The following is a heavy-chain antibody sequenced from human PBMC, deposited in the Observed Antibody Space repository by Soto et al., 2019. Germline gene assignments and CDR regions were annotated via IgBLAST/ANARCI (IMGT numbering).Heavy chain of an antibody. CDR2: ISGGGGSTI. D-gene: IGHD3-22*01. J-gene: IGHJ4*02. V-gene: IGHV3-11*01. Sequence: GGSLRLSCAASGFTVSDYYMSWIRQAPGKGLEWVSYISGGGGSTIQYADSVKGRFTISRDNAKNSLYLQMNSLRVADTAVYYCTRVRGYYDSSGFDYWGQGTPVTVSS. CDR1: GFTVSDYY. CDR3: TRVRGYYDSSGFDY.